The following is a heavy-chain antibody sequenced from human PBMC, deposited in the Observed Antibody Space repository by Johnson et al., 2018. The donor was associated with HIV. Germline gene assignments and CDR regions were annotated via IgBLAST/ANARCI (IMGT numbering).Heavy chain of an antibody. V-gene: IGHV3-66*01. CDR1: GLTVSGNY. D-gene: IGHD5-24*01. Sequence: VQLVESGGGLVQPGGSLRLSCAASGLTVSGNYMTWVRQAPGKGLEWVSVIFSGGSTYYAGSVHGRFTIARDNSKNKLSLQMNSLRAEDTAVSYCARACRDGYTCDAFDIWGQGTMVTVSS. J-gene: IGHJ3*02. CDR2: IFSGGST. CDR3: ARACRDGYTCDAFDI.